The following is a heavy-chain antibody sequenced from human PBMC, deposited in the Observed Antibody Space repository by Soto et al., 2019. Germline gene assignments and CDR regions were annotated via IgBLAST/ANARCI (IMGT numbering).Heavy chain of an antibody. CDR2: IHNSGTS. CDR1: GDTSTSYY. CDR3: ARDFYDSVGYTWFDS. Sequence: SETLSLTSTVSGDTSTSYYWGWIRQAPGKGLEWIGHIHNSGTSTHSPSLNGRVTISIDMSKKQFSLKLTSLTSADTAVYYCARDFYDSVGYTWFDSWSQGTLVTVSS. V-gene: IGHV4-59*01. J-gene: IGHJ5*01. D-gene: IGHD3-22*01.